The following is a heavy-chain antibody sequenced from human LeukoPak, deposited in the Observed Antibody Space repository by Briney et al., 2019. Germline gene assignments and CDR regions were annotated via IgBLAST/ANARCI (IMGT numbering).Heavy chain of an antibody. CDR3: ARRPYYYGSGSYYYYYMDV. J-gene: IGHJ6*03. CDR1: GGSISSGTYY. V-gene: IGHV4-61*02. Sequence: SQTLSLTCTVSGGSISSGTYYWSWIRQPAGKGLEWIGRIYTSGSTNYNPSLKSRVTISVDTSKNQFSLKLSSVTAADTAVYYCARRPYYYGSGSYYYYYMDVWGKGTTVTVSS. CDR2: IYTSGST. D-gene: IGHD3-10*01.